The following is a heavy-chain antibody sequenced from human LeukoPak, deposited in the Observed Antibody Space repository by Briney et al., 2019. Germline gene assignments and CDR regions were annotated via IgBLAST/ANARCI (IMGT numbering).Heavy chain of an antibody. CDR3: ARKVLYYYDSSGYYRHGNWFDP. D-gene: IGHD3-22*01. J-gene: IGHJ5*02. CDR2: IYYSGST. V-gene: IGHV4-59*01. Sequence: SETLSLTCTVSGGSISSYYWSWIRQPPGKGLEWIWYIYYSGSTNYYPSPKSRVTISVDTSKNQFSLKLSSVTAADTAVYYCARKVLYYYDSSGYYRHGNWFDPWGQGTLVTVSS. CDR1: GGSISSYY.